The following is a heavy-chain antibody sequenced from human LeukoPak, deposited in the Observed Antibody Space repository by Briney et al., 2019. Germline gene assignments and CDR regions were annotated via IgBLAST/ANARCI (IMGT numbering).Heavy chain of an antibody. Sequence: GGSLRLSCAASGFTFSNYAMSWVRQAPGKGLEWVSAITGSGSGIYYADSMKSRFSISRDNSKNTLYLQINSLRAEDTAVYYCAKWGDYDVLTGYYVSDYWGQGTLVTVSS. CDR3: AKWGDYDVLTGYYVSDY. D-gene: IGHD3-9*01. CDR1: GFTFSNYA. V-gene: IGHV3-23*01. J-gene: IGHJ4*02. CDR2: ITGSGSGI.